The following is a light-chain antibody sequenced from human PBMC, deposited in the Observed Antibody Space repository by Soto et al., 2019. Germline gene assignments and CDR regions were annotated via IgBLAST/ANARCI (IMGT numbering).Light chain of an antibody. V-gene: IGKV3-11*01. CDR2: DAS. CDR3: QQRSNWPRT. CDR1: QSVSNN. Sequence: EIVLTQSPVTLSLSPGERATLSCTASQSVSNNLAWYQQKPGQPPGLLIYDASDRAPAIPPRFSGTGSGTDFTLTISSLEREDFAIYFCQQRSNWPRTFGQGTRVDIK. J-gene: IGKJ1*01.